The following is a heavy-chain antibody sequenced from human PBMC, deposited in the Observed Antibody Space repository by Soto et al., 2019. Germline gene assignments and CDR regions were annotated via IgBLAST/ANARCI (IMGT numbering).Heavy chain of an antibody. CDR3: VKGEYYYDSSGYYPFDY. CDR1: GFRFGEYA. V-gene: IGHV3-49*03. CDR2: IRSIAYGATT. J-gene: IGHJ4*02. D-gene: IGHD3-22*01. Sequence: GGSLRLSCTGSGFRFGEYAMSWFRQAPGKGPEWVGVIRSIAYGATTEYAASVKGRFTISRDNSKNTVYLQMSSLRVEDTAVYYCVKGEYYYDSSGYYPFDYWGQGT.